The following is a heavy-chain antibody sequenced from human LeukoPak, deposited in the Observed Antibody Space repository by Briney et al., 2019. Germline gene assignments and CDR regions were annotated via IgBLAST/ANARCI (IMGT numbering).Heavy chain of an antibody. Sequence: ASVKVSCKASGYTFTSYHMHWVRQAPGQGLEWMGIINPSGGSTSYAQKFQGRVTMTRDMSTSTVYMELSSLRSEDTAVYYCARDPVVPAANYYYMDVWGKGTTVTVSS. CDR1: GYTFTSYH. J-gene: IGHJ6*03. D-gene: IGHD2-2*01. CDR2: INPSGGST. V-gene: IGHV1-46*01. CDR3: ARDPVVPAANYYYMDV.